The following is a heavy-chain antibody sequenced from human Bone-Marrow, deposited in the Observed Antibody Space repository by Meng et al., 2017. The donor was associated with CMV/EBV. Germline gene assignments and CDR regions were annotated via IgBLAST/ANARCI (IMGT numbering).Heavy chain of an antibody. V-gene: IGHV3-23*01. CDR1: GLTVRSNY. D-gene: IGHD2-2*02. CDR3: ARTIPPAIFYYYGLDV. Sequence: GGSLRLSCAASGLTVRSNYMSWVRQAPGKGLEWVSGISGSGGDTYFADSVKGRFSISRDNSKHTLYLQMNSLRAEDTAIYYCARTIPPAIFYYYGLDVWGQGTTVTVSS. J-gene: IGHJ6*02. CDR2: ISGSGGDT.